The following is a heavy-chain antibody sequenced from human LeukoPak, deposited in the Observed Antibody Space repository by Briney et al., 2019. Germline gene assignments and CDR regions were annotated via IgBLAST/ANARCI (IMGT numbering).Heavy chain of an antibody. Sequence: ASVKVSCKASGYTFTNYYIHWVRQAPGQGLEWMGWINPNSGGTNYAQKFQGRVTMTRDTSISTAYMELSRLRSDDTAVYYCARDREYQPYIHWGQGTLVTVSS. CDR1: GYTFTNYY. CDR2: INPNSGGT. CDR3: ARDREYQPYIH. D-gene: IGHD2-2*01. V-gene: IGHV1-2*02. J-gene: IGHJ4*02.